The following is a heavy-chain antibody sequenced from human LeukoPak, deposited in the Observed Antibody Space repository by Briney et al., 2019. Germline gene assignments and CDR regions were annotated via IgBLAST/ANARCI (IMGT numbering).Heavy chain of an antibody. CDR3: AKVMWTSGSYPIDY. J-gene: IGHJ4*02. CDR2: IRNKADNYAT. CDR1: GFTFSGST. Sequence: GGSLRLSCAASGFTFSGSTIHWVRHTSGKGLEWVGRIRNKADNYATVYAASVKGRFTISRDNSKNSLYLQMNSLRAEDTAVYYCAKVMWTSGSYPIDYWGQGTLVTVSS. V-gene: IGHV3-73*01. D-gene: IGHD3-10*01.